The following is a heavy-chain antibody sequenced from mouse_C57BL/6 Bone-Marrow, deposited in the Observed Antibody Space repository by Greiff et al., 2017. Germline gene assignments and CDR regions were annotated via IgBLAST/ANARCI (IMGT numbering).Heavy chain of an antibody. J-gene: IGHJ3*01. Sequence: VMLVESGPGLVQPSQSLSITCTVSGFSLTSYGVHWVRQSPGKGLEWLGVIWSGGSTDYNAAFISRLSISKDNSKCQVFFKMNSLQADDTAIYYCARNYDGFPWFAYWGQGTLVTVSA. V-gene: IGHV2-2*01. CDR2: IWSGGST. CDR3: ARNYDGFPWFAY. D-gene: IGHD2-3*01. CDR1: GFSLTSYG.